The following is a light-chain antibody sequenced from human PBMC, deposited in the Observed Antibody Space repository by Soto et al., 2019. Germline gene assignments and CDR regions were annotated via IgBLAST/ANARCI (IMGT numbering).Light chain of an antibody. CDR2: DAS. CDR1: QSVSGW. V-gene: IGKV1-5*01. CDR3: QQYETFAGT. J-gene: IGKJ1*01. Sequence: DIQMTQSPSTLSASVGDTVTVTCRASQSVSGWLAWYQQNPGEAPKLLIYDASALPHGVPSRFSGSGSGTKFTLTIASLQPDDFATYYCQQYETFAGTFGPGTKVEI.